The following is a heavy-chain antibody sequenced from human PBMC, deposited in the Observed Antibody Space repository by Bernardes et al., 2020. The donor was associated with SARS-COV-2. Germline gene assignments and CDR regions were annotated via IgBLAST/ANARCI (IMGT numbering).Heavy chain of an antibody. D-gene: IGHD6-25*01. Sequence: TLALTCTVSGGSINTYYWTWIRHPPGKGREWIGYIHYSGNTNYNPSYYGRFTKYNPSLNNRVTISVDTSKKQFSLKVSSVTAADTGEYYCGRMTSSYSGLGYYGVDGWGQGTTVIVSS. J-gene: IGHJ6*02. CDR1: GGSINTYY. CDR2: IHYSGNTNYNPSYYGRFT. V-gene: IGHV4-59*01. CDR3: GRMTSSYSGLGYYGVDG.